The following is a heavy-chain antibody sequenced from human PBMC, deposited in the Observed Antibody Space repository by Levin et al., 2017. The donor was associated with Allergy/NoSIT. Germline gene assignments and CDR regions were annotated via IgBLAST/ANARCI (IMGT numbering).Heavy chain of an antibody. CDR3: ARDLGGRGSVCLFDY. J-gene: IGHJ4*02. CDR2: ISAYTGNT. D-gene: IGHD2-8*01. CDR1: GYTFTSFG. Sequence: ASVKVSCKASGYTFTSFGISWVRQTPGRGPEWMGWISAYTGNTNYAQKVQGRVTMTTDTSTNTAYLELRSLGSDDTAMYYRARDLGGRGSVCLFDYWGQGTLVTVSP. V-gene: IGHV1-18*01.